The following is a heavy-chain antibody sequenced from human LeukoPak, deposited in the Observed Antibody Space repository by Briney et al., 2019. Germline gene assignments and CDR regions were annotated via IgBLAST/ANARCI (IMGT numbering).Heavy chain of an antibody. CDR2: IDHSGST. J-gene: IGHJ5*02. CDR1: GGSFSGYY. V-gene: IGHV4-34*01. Sequence: SETLSLTCGVYGGSFSGYYWSWIRQPPGMGLEWIGEIDHSGSTNYFPSLKSRVTISLDTSKNQFSLKLTSVTAADTAVYYCARAASKSVTGTFWLDPWGPGTLVPVSS. CDR3: ARAASKSVTGTFWLDP. D-gene: IGHD6-19*01.